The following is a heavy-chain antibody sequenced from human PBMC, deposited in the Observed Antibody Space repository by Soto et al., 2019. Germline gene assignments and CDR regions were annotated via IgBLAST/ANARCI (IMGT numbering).Heavy chain of an antibody. J-gene: IGHJ4*02. Sequence: ASVKVSCKASGGTFSSYAISWVRQAPGQGLEWMGGIIPIFGTANYAQNFQGRVTIAADESTNTAYMELSSLRSEDTAVYYCARDLGSGWYNYWGQGTLVTVPS. D-gene: IGHD6-19*01. CDR3: ARDLGSGWYNY. CDR2: IIPIFGTA. V-gene: IGHV1-69*13. CDR1: GGTFSSYA.